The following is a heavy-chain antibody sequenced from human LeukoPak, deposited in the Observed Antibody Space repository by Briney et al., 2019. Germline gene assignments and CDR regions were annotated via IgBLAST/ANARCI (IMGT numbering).Heavy chain of an antibody. CDR2: IDPSGGGT. D-gene: IGHD6-19*01. CDR3: ARSRLQVAVAGTGGDY. CDR1: GYTFTSYF. Sequence: ASVKVSCKASGYTFTSYFVHWVRQAPGQGLEWVGFIDPSGGGTSYAQKLQGRVTMTRDTSTSTVYMELSSLRSEDTAMYYCARSRLQVAVAGTGGDYWGQGTLVTVSS. J-gene: IGHJ4*02. V-gene: IGHV1-46*04.